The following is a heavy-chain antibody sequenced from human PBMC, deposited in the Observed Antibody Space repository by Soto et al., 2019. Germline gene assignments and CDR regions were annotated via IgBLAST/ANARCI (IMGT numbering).Heavy chain of an antibody. D-gene: IGHD3-9*01. CDR2: IYYSGST. J-gene: IGHJ4*02. CDR3: ARHLREDDILTGYSSPPYFDY. V-gene: IGHV4-39*01. Sequence: QLQLQESGPGLVKPSETLSLTCTVSDGSISSSSYYWGWIRQPPGKGLEWIGSIYYSGSTYYNPSLKSRVTISVDTSKNQFSLKLSSVTAADTAVYYCARHLREDDILTGYSSPPYFDYWGQGTLVTVSS. CDR1: DGSISSSSYY.